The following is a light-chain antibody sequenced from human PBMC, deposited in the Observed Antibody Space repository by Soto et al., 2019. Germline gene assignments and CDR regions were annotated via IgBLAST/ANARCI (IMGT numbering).Light chain of an antibody. J-gene: IGLJ1*01. CDR2: LEGSGSY. Sequence: QPVLTQSSSASASLGSSVKLTCTLSSGHSSYIIAWHQQQPGKAPRYLMKLEGSGSYNKGSGVPDRFSGSSSGADRYHTISNLQSEDEADYYCETWDSNTHRYVFGTGTKVTVL. V-gene: IGLV4-60*03. CDR1: SGHSSYI. CDR3: ETWDSNTHRYV.